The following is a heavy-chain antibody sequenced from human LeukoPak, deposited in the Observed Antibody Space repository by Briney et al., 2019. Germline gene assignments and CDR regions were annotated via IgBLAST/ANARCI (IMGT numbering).Heavy chain of an antibody. V-gene: IGHV3-23*01. J-gene: IGHJ4*02. D-gene: IGHD6-19*01. Sequence: PGGSLRLSCATSGFTFSNYAMRWVRQAPGEGLEWVSGISGSGDSAYYADSVRGRFTISRDNSKNALYLQMNSLRPEDTAVYYCARRSGIAVAGAFDYWGQGTLVTVSS. CDR3: ARRSGIAVAGAFDY. CDR1: GFTFSNYA. CDR2: ISGSGDSA.